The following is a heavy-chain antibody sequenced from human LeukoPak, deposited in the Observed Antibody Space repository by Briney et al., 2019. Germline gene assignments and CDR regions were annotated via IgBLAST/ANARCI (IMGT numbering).Heavy chain of an antibody. CDR1: GFIFSDYW. J-gene: IGHJ4*02. CDR2: IKVDGSEK. D-gene: IGHD3-3*01. Sequence: GGSLRLSCAASGFIFSDYWMSWFRQAPGKGLEWVATIKVDGSEKYYVDSVRGRFTISRDNGKKSLYLQMDSLRAEDTAVYYCARDYRSFDFWSGYPPYHFDYWGQGTLVTVSS. CDR3: ARDYRSFDFWSGYPPYHFDY. V-gene: IGHV3-7*01.